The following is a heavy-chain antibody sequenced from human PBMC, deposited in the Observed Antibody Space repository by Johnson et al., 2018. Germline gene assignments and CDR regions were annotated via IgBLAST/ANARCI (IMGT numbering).Heavy chain of an antibody. V-gene: IGHV3-33*01. D-gene: IGHD3-10*01. J-gene: IGHJ4*02. CDR2: IWSDGSSE. CDR3: ERDRGVRPLDY. CDR1: GITFSTSG. Sequence: QVQLQESGGGVVQPGMSLRLSCAVSGITFSTSGMHWVRQAPGKGLEWVAMIWSDGSSEYYADSVRGRFTISRDNSKNTLYLQLNRLRDEDTAVYYGERDRGVRPLDYWGQGSLVIVSS.